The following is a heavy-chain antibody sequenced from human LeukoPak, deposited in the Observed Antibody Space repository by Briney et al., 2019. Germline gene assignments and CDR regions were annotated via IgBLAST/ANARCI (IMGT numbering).Heavy chain of an antibody. D-gene: IGHD3-3*01. CDR3: ARENNDFWSGYPIDY. CDR1: GYTFTSYG. Sequence: GASVKVSCKASGYTFTSYGISWVRQAPGHGLEWMGWISAYNGNTNYAQKLQGRVTMTTDTSTSTAYMELRSLRSDDTAVYYCARENNDFWSGYPIDYWGQGTLVTVSS. J-gene: IGHJ4*02. CDR2: ISAYNGNT. V-gene: IGHV1-18*01.